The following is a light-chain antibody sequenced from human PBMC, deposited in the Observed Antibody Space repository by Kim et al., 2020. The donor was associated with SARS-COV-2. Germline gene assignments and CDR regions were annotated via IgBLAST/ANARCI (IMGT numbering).Light chain of an antibody. CDR3: QQYGRSPLMYT. J-gene: IGKJ2*01. CDR2: GAS. V-gene: IGKV3-20*01. CDR1: QSVNSDY. Sequence: LGESATLSCRASQSVNSDYLAWYQQRPGQAPRLLIYGASSRATGIPDRFSGSGSGTDFTLTIDRLEPEDFAVYYCQQYGRSPLMYTFGQGTKLEI.